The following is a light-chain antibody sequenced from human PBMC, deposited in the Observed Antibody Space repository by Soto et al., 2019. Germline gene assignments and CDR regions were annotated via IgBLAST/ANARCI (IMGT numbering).Light chain of an antibody. CDR2: AAS. Sequence: AIQMTQSPSSLSASVGDRVNITCRASQGIRNDLGWYQQKPGRAPKLLIYAASRLQIGDPSRFSGSGSGTDFTLTISSLQPEDFATYYCLQDYNYPYSFGQGTKVEIK. J-gene: IGKJ2*03. V-gene: IGKV1-6*01. CDR1: QGIRND. CDR3: LQDYNYPYS.